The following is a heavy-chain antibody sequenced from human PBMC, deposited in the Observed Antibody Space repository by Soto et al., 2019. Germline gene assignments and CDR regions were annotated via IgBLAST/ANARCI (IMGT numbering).Heavy chain of an antibody. CDR3: ARGQRYGYNQDLNSYPTQRSSDP. CDR1: VNSYTSSE. V-gene: IGHV1-46*01. Sequence: GAAGMVTCEAWVNSYTSSEMHCLLQSPGQGLEWMGIINPSGGSTSYAQKFQGRVTMTRDTSTSTVYMELSSLRSEDTAVYYCARGQRYGYNQDLNSYPTQRSSDP. D-gene: IGHD5-18*01. J-gene: IGHJ5*02. CDR2: INPSGGST.